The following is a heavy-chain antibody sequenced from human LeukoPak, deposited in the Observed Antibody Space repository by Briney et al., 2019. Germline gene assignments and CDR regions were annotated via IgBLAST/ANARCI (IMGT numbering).Heavy chain of an antibody. V-gene: IGHV3-11*01. J-gene: IGHJ4*02. Sequence: GGSLRLSCAASGFTFSDYYMSWIRQAPGKGLEWVSYISSSGSTIYYADSVKGRFTISRDNTKNSLYLQMNSLRAEDTAVYYCARDFTYYYDSGDYWGQGTLVTVSS. CDR2: ISSSGSTI. D-gene: IGHD3-22*01. CDR3: ARDFTYYYDSGDY. CDR1: GFTFSDYY.